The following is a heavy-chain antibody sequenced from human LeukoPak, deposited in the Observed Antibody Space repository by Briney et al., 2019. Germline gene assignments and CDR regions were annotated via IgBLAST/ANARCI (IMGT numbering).Heavy chain of an antibody. J-gene: IGHJ4*02. Sequence: ASVKVSCKASGYTFTSYGISWVRQAPGQGVERMGWISAYNGNTNYAQKLQGRVTMTTDTSTSTAYMELRSLRSDDTAVYYCARAEEWGATTDLDYWGQGTLVTVSS. CDR2: ISAYNGNT. D-gene: IGHD1-26*01. CDR3: ARAEEWGATTDLDY. V-gene: IGHV1-18*01. CDR1: GYTFTSYG.